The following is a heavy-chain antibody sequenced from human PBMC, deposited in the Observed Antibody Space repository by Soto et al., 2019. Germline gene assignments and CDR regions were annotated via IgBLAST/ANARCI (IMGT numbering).Heavy chain of an antibody. Sequence: PGGSLRLSCAASGFTFSSYSMNWVRQAPGKGLEWVSSISSSSSYIYYADSVKGRFTISRDNAKNSLYLQMNSLRAEDTAVYYCARVIAAAGYYYYGMDVWGQGTTVTVS. V-gene: IGHV3-21*01. CDR3: ARVIAAAGYYYYGMDV. CDR1: GFTFSSYS. D-gene: IGHD6-13*01. J-gene: IGHJ6*02. CDR2: ISSSSSYI.